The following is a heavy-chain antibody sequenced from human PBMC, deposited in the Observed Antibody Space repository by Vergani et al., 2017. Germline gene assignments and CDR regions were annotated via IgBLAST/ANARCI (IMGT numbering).Heavy chain of an antibody. V-gene: IGHV3-30*18. CDR3: AKAGSVTSGSLQYNYYMDV. CDR2: ISNDGSKK. Sequence: VQLVESGGGLVQPGRSLRLSCAASGFSFSSHAIHWVRQAPGKGLEWVAVISNDGSKKYYADSVKGRFTISRDNSKNTLVLQMNSLRTQDTAVYYCAKAGSVTSGSLQYNYYMDVWGKGTTVTVS. D-gene: IGHD3-10*01. CDR1: GFSFSSHA. J-gene: IGHJ6*03.